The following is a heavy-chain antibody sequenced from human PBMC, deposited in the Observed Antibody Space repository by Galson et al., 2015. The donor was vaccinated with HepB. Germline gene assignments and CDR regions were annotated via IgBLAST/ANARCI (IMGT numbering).Heavy chain of an antibody. CDR2: ISSSSSTI. CDR3: ARDEAGEAFDI. J-gene: IGHJ3*02. V-gene: IGHV3-48*01. Sequence: SLRLSCAASGFTFSSYSMNWVRQAPGKGLEWVSYISSSSSTIYYADSVKGRFTISRDNAKNSLYLQMNSLRAEDTAVYYCARDEAGEAFDIWGQGTMVTVSS. CDR1: GFTFSSYS.